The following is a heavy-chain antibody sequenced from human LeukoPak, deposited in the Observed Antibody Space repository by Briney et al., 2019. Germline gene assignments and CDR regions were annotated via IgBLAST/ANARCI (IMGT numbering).Heavy chain of an antibody. D-gene: IGHD3-22*01. CDR1: GVSIITSNSY. J-gene: IGHJ4*02. V-gene: IGHV4-39*01. CDR3: ARRDDSSGYHKIFDY. Sequence: SETLSLTCTVSGVSIITSNSYWGWIRQPPGKGLEWIGSIYYTGNTYYNPSLKSRVTISIDTSKNQFYLKLSSLTAADTAVYYCARRDDSSGYHKIFDYWGPGTLVTVSS. CDR2: IYYTGNT.